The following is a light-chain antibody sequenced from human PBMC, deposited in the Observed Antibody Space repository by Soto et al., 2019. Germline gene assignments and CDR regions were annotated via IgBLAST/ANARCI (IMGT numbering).Light chain of an antibody. CDR1: SSDIGTYDH. J-gene: IGLJ1*01. Sequence: QSALTQPASVSGSPGQSITISCSGTSSDIGTYDHVAWFQQFPGKTPKLMIYSVSNRPSGVSYRFSGSKSGNTASLTISGLQAEDEADYYCISYTVSRSYVFGTGTKLPS. CDR3: ISYTVSRSYV. V-gene: IGLV2-14*01. CDR2: SVS.